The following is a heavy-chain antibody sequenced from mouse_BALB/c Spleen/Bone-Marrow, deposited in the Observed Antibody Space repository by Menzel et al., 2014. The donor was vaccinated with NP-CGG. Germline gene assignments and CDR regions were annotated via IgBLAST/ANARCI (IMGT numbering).Heavy chain of an antibody. D-gene: IGHD2-1*01. CDR1: GYTFTSYW. J-gene: IGHJ4*01. CDR2: INPSTGYT. Sequence: VQLQESGAELAKPGASVKMSCKASGYTFTSYWMHWVKQRPGQGLEWIGYINPSTGYTDYNQKFNDKVTLTADKSSSTAYMQLSSLTSKGSAVYYCARGNPPYAMDYWGQGTSVTVSS. V-gene: IGHV1-7*01. CDR3: ARGNPPYAMDY.